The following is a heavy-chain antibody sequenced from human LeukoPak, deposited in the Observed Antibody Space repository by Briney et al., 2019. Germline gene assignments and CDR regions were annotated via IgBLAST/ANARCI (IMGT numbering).Heavy chain of an antibody. CDR2: ISAYNGNT. D-gene: IGHD3-22*01. CDR3: ARDRSEFYYYDSSGYWGGFEY. CDR1: GYTFTSYG. J-gene: IGHJ4*02. V-gene: IGHV1-18*01. Sequence: ASVKVSCKASGYTFTSYGISWVRQAPGQGLEWMGWISAYNGNTNYAQKLQGRVTMTTDTSTSTAYLELSRLRSEDTAVYDYARDRSEFYYYDSSGYWGGFEYWGQGTLVTVSS.